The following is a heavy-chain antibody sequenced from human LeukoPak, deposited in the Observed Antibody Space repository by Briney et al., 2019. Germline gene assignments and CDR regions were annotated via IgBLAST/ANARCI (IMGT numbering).Heavy chain of an antibody. CDR3: AREYSSGYHYFDY. CDR2: IIPIFGTA. Sequence: SVKVSCKASGGTFSSYAISWVRQAPGQGLEWMGGIIPIFGTANYAQKFQGRVTITADKSTSTAYMELSSLRSEDTAVYYCAREYSSGYHYFDYWGQGTLVTVSS. CDR1: GGTFSSYA. J-gene: IGHJ4*02. V-gene: IGHV1-69*06. D-gene: IGHD6-19*01.